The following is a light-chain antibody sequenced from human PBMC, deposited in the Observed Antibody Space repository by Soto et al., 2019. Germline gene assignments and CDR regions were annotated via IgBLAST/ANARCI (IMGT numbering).Light chain of an antibody. V-gene: IGKV3-15*01. J-gene: IGKJ2*01. CDR1: QSVGSD. CDR2: GAL. Sequence: EIVMTQSPATLFVSPVERATLSCRASQSVGSDLVWYQQKPGQAPRLLIFGALTRANGVPDRFSGSGSGTEFTLTISSLQSEDFEIYYCQQNNDWYTCGQGTRLEIK. CDR3: QQNNDWYT.